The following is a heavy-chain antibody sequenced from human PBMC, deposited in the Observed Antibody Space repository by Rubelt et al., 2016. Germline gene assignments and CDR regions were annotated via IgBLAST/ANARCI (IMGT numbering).Heavy chain of an antibody. D-gene: IGHD4-17*01. Sequence: EVQLLESGGGLVQPGGSLRLSCAASGFTFSSYAMSWVRQAPGRGLAWVSAISDSGGSTSYSGGSTYYADSVKGRFTSSRDNAKSTLYLQWNSPRAEDTAVEYCAKDQSVYDDYGHFDYWGQGTLVTVSS. CDR3: AKDQSVYDDYGHFDY. V-gene: IGHV3-23*01. J-gene: IGHJ4*02. CDR1: GFTFSSYA. CDR2: ISDSGGSTSYSGGST.